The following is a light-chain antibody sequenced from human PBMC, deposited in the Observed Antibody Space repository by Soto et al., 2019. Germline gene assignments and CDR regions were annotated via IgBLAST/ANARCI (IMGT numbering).Light chain of an antibody. CDR1: QSVSSSY. Sequence: EVVLTQSPGTLSLPPGERATLSCRASQSVSSSYLTWYQQSPGQAPRLVIYGGSRRATGIPDRFSGSGSGTDFTLTISRLEPEDFAVYYCQQYSASPISFGQGTRLEIK. CDR3: QQYSASPIS. J-gene: IGKJ5*01. CDR2: GGS. V-gene: IGKV3-20*01.